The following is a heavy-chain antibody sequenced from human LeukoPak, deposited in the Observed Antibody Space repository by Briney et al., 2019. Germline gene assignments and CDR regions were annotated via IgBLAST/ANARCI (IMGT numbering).Heavy chain of an antibody. Sequence: GASVKVSCTASGYTFTSYYMHWVRQAPGQGLEWMGWISAYNGNTNYAQKLQGRVTMTTDTSTSTAYMELRSLRSDDTAVYYCARDHIYYDFWSGYYPRDWFDPWGQGTLVTVSS. V-gene: IGHV1-18*04. J-gene: IGHJ5*02. CDR1: GYTFTSYY. CDR3: ARDHIYYDFWSGYYPRDWFDP. D-gene: IGHD3-3*01. CDR2: ISAYNGNT.